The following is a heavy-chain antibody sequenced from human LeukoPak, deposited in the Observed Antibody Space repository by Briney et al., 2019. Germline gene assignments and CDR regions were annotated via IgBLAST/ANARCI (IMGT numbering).Heavy chain of an antibody. J-gene: IGHJ6*03. CDR2: IIPIFGTA. Sequence: SVKVSCKASGGTFSSYAISWVRQAPGQELEWMGGIIPIFGTANYAQKFQGRVTITADESTSTAYMELSSLRSEDTAVYYCARVEGLRGYYYYMDVWGKGTTVTVSS. V-gene: IGHV1-69*13. CDR3: ARVEGLRGYYYYMDV. CDR1: GGTFSSYA. D-gene: IGHD4-17*01.